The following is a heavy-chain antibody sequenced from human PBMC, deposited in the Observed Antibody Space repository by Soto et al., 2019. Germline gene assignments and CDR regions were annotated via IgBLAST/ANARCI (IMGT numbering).Heavy chain of an antibody. CDR1: GFTFSSYA. J-gene: IGHJ6*03. V-gene: IGHV3-64*01. Sequence: GGSLRLSCAASGFTFSSYAMHWVRQAPGKGLEYVSAISSNGGSTYYANSVKGRFTISRDNSKNTLYLQMGSLRAEDMAVYYCARSPHADTAMVYYYYYYMDVWGKGTTVTVSS. D-gene: IGHD5-18*01. CDR2: ISSNGGST. CDR3: ARSPHADTAMVYYYYYYMDV.